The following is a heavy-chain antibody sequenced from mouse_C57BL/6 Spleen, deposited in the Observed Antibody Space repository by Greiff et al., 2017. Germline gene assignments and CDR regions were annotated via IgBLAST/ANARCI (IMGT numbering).Heavy chain of an antibody. J-gene: IGHJ4*01. CDR2: IYPRSGNT. V-gene: IGHV1-81*01. D-gene: IGHD1-1*01. CDR1: GYTFTSYG. CDR3: ARSGDGREGDY. Sequence: VKLVESGAELARPGASVKLSCKASGYTFTSYGISWVKQRTGQGLEWIGEIYPRSGNTYYNEKFKGKATLTADKSSSTAYMELRSLTSEDSAVYFCARSGDGREGDYWGQGTSVTVSS.